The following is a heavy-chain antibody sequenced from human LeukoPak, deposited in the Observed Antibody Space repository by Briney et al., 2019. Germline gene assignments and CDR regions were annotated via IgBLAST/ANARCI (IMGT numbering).Heavy chain of an antibody. V-gene: IGHV3-7*01. J-gene: IGHJ4*02. CDR2: INQGGSDK. CDR3: TRDRSRAEDD. Sequence: GGSLRLSCAASGFTFSCHWMSWVRQAPGKGLEWVANINQGGSDKYYVDSVQGRFTISRDNANNLLYLQMNSLRGEDTAVYYCTRDRSRAEDDWGQGTLVNVSS. D-gene: IGHD1-14*01. CDR1: GFTFSCHW.